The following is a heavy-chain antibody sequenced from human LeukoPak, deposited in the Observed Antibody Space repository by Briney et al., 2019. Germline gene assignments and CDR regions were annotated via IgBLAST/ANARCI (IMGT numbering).Heavy chain of an antibody. D-gene: IGHD4-17*01. CDR1: GFTFSSYA. CDR2: ISSNGGST. V-gene: IGHV3-64D*06. J-gene: IGHJ4*02. Sequence: GVSLRLSCSASGFTFSSYAMHWVRQAPGKGLEYVSAISSNGGSTYYADSVRGRFTISRDNSKNTLYLQMSSLRAEGTAVYYCYTVTTSFDYFDYWGQGTLVTVSS. CDR3: YTVTTSFDYFDY.